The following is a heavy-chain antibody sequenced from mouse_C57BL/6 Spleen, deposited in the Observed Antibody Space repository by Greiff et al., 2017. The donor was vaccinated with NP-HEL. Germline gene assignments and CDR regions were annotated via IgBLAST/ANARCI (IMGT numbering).Heavy chain of an antibody. D-gene: IGHD1-1*01. CDR2: IYPGDGDT. CDR3: ARGTTVVATGRYSDY. V-gene: IGHV1-82*01. Sequence: QVQLQQSGPELVKPGASVKISCKASGYAFSSSWMNWVKQRPGKGLEWIGRIYPGDGDTNYNGKFKGKATLTADKSSSTAYMQLSSLTSEDSAVYFCARGTTVVATGRYSDYWGQGTTLTVSS. J-gene: IGHJ2*01. CDR1: GYAFSSSW.